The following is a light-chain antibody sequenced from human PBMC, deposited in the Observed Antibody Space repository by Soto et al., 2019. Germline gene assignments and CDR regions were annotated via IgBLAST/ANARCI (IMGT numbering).Light chain of an antibody. CDR3: CSYAGSSTLV. CDR2: EVS. Sequence: SALTHPATPSGSTAQSVTISCTGTSNDVGSYNLVSWYQPPRGTATKLMIYEVSKRPSGVSNRFSGSKSGNTASLTISGLQAEDEADYYCCSYAGSSTLVFGTGTKVTVL. CDR1: SNDVGSYNL. V-gene: IGLV2-23*02. J-gene: IGLJ1*01.